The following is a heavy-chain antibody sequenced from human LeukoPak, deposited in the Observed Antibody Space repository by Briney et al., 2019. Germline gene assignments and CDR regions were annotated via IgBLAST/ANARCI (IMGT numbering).Heavy chain of an antibody. V-gene: IGHV3-23*01. D-gene: IGHD2-8*01. CDR3: AKDPHFIMGYYFDY. Sequence: GGSLRLSCAASGFTFSSYAMSWVRQAPGKGLEWVSAISGSGGSTYYADSVKGRFTISRDNSKNSLYLQMNSLRAEDTAVYYCAKDPHFIMGYYFDYWGQGTLVTVSS. CDR1: GFTFSSYA. CDR2: ISGSGGST. J-gene: IGHJ4*02.